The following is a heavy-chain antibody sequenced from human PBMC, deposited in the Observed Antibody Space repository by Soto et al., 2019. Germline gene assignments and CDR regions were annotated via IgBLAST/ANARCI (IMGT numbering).Heavy chain of an antibody. CDR1: EGTFNSYA. J-gene: IGHJ4*02. V-gene: IGHV1-69*01. Sequence: QAQVVQSGAEVRTPGSSVKLSCKASEGTFNSYAIAWVRQAPGQGLEWMGGIIPYYNTLNYAQKFQDRVTITADDSTNTVYMELSSLRSDDTAVHFCASGASRWYPYFFDSWAQGTLVTVSS. D-gene: IGHD6-13*01. CDR2: IIPYYNTL. CDR3: ASGASRWYPYFFDS.